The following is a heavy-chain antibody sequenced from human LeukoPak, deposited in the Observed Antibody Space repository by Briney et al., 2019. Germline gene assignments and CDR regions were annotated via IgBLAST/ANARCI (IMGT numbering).Heavy chain of an antibody. Sequence: GGSLRLFCAASGFTFSRYEMNWVRQAPGKGLEWVSYISSSGSSIYYADSVKGRFTISRDNAKNLLFLQMNSLRAEDTAIYHCARSLFPFFDYWGQGSLVTVSS. CDR2: ISSSGSSI. V-gene: IGHV3-48*03. CDR1: GFTFSRYE. CDR3: ARSLFPFFDY. J-gene: IGHJ4*02. D-gene: IGHD3-3*01.